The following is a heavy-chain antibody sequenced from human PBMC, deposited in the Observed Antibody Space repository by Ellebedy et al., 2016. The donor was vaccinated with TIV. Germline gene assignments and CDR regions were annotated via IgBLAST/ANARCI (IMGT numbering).Heavy chain of an antibody. J-gene: IGHJ5*02. D-gene: IGHD1-14*01. V-gene: IGHV4-61*01. CDR2: IYDSGST. Sequence: MPGGSLRLSCTVSGGSVSSGHYYWSWIRQSPGKGLVWIGYIYDSGSTSYNPSLKSRVTISVDISNNQFSLKLTSVTAADTAVYYCARGILWPENRFDPWGRGTPVTVSS. CDR1: GGSVSSGHYY. CDR3: ARGILWPENRFDP.